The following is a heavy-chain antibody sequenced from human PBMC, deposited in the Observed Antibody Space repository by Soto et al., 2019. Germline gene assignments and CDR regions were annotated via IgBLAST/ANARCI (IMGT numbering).Heavy chain of an antibody. Sequence: SETLSLTCTVSGGSISSGGYYWSWIRQHPGKGLEWIGYIYYSGSTYYNPSLKSRVTISVDTSKNQFSLKLSSVTAADTAVYYCAKDGGFCTNGVCPHFHHWGQGTLVTGSS. CDR2: IYYSGST. V-gene: IGHV4-31*03. J-gene: IGHJ1*01. CDR1: GGSISSGGYY. D-gene: IGHD2-8*01. CDR3: AKDGGFCTNGVCPHFHH.